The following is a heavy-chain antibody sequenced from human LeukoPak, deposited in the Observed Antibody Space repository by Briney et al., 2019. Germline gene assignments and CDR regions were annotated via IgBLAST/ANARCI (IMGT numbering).Heavy chain of an antibody. J-gene: IGHJ3*02. CDR2: IYYSGST. V-gene: IGHV4-59*08. CDR3: ARHSYDSGGYYGAFDI. CDR1: GASIRGFY. Sequence: SETLSLTCTVSGASIRGFYWSWIRQPPGKGLEWIGYIYYSGSTNYNPSLKRRVTMSVDTTNNQFSLKLSSVTAADTALYYCARHSYDSGGYYGAFDIWGHGTMVTVSS. D-gene: IGHD3-22*01.